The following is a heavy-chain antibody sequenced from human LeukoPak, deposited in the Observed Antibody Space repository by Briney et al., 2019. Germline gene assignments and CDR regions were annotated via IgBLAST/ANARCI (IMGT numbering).Heavy chain of an antibody. CDR2: INPNSGGT. J-gene: IGHJ6*02. Sequence: ATVKVSCKASGYTFTGCYMHWVRQAPGQGLEWMGRINPNSGGTNYAQKFQGRVTMTRDTSISTAYMELSRLRSDDTAVYYCARSILVVPVASHYNYGVDVWGQGTTVTVSS. D-gene: IGHD2-2*01. V-gene: IGHV1-2*06. CDR1: GYTFTGCY. CDR3: ARSILVVPVASHYNYGVDV.